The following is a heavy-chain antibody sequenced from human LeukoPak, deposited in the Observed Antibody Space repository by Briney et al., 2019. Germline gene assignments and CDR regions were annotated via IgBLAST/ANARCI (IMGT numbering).Heavy chain of an antibody. CDR2: IYHSGST. V-gene: IGHV4-38-2*02. J-gene: IGHJ6*04. D-gene: IGHD6-13*01. CDR1: GYSISSGYY. CDR3: ARELYSSSWLGPTWYYGMDV. Sequence: SETLSLTCAVSGYSISSGYYWGWIRQPPGQGLEWIGSIYHSGSTYYNPSLKSRVTISVDTSKNQFSLKLSSVTAADTAVYYCARELYSSSWLGPTWYYGMDVWGKGTTVTVSS.